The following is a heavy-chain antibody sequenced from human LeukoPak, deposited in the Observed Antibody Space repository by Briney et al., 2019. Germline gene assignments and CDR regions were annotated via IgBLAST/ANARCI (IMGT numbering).Heavy chain of an antibody. CDR3: AKAADSSGYLPYYFDY. Sequence: PGGSLRLSCAASGFTLDDYAMHWVRQAPGKGLEWVSLISWDGGNTYYTDSVKGRFTISRDNTKNSLFLQMNSLRAEDTALYYCAKAADSSGYLPYYFDYWGQGTLVTVSS. V-gene: IGHV3-43D*03. CDR2: ISWDGGNT. D-gene: IGHD3-22*01. J-gene: IGHJ4*02. CDR1: GFTLDDYA.